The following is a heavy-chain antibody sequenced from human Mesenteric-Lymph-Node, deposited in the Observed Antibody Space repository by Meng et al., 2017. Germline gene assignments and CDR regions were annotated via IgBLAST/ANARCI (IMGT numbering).Heavy chain of an antibody. CDR1: GYTFTTFA. Sequence: QVQLVQSGSELKKPGASVKVSCEASGYTFTTFAMNWVRQAPGQGLEWVGWIITDTGIPTYDQAFTGRFVFSLDTSVSTTYLQITSLKAEDTAVYYCARWNGRDRGFDYWGQGTLVTVSS. V-gene: IGHV7-4-1*02. CDR3: ARWNGRDRGFDY. J-gene: IGHJ4*02. CDR2: IITDTGIP. D-gene: IGHD1-1*01.